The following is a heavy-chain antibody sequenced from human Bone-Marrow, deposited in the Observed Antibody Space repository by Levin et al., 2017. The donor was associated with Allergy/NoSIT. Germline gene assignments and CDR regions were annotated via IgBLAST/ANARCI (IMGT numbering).Heavy chain of an antibody. CDR1: GFSLESSGMC. V-gene: IGHV2-70*11. J-gene: IGHJ4*02. D-gene: IGHD2-21*02. CDR3: ARTPDCGGACYNDY. CDR2: IDWDDYT. Sequence: ESGPTLVKPTQTLTLTCTVSGFSLESSGMCVTWIRQPPGKAPEWLARIDWDDYTYYRTSLKTRLTISKDTSKKQVVLRMTNMAHADTATYYCARTPDCGGACYNDYWSQGTLVTVS.